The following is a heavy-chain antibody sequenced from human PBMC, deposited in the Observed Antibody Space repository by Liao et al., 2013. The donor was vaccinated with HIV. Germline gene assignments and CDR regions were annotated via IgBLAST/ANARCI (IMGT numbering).Heavy chain of an antibody. J-gene: IGHJ4*02. CDR1: DDSISSFY. CDR2: VFYTGST. D-gene: IGHD3-3*01. CDR3: ARGYPSDFWSVIASPYYFDY. Sequence: QVQLQESGPGLVKPAETLSLTCTVSDDSISSFYWSWIRQPPGKGLEWIGYVFYTGSTNSNPSLKSRVTISVDTSKNQFSLRLSSVTAADTAVYYCARGYPSDFWSVIASPYYFDYWGQGTLVTVSS. V-gene: IGHV4-59*01.